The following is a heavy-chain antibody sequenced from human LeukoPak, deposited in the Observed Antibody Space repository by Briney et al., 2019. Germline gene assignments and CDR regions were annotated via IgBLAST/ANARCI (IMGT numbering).Heavy chain of an antibody. J-gene: IGHJ5*02. Sequence: GGSLRLSCAASGFTFSSYAMSWVRQAPGKGLEWVSTINGGGVNTHYADSVGGRFTISRDNSKNTLFLQMNSLRAEDTAVYYCARDEDTSGHYSWFDPWGQGTLVTVSS. D-gene: IGHD3-22*01. CDR2: INGGGVNT. V-gene: IGHV3-23*01. CDR3: ARDEDTSGHYSWFDP. CDR1: GFTFSSYA.